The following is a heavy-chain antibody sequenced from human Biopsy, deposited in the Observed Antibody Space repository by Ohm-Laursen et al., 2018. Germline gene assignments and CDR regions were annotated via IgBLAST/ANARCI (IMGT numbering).Heavy chain of an antibody. V-gene: IGHV3-33*01. CDR2: IWFDETNK. D-gene: IGHD5-18*01. Sequence: SLRLSCAASGFTFSYYGMHWVRQAPGKGLEWVAVIWFDETNKHYADSVKGRFTISRDNSKNMLYLQMNTLRDADTAVYYCARDPRDTALGIFDYWGLGTLVTVSS. CDR1: GFTFSYYG. CDR3: ARDPRDTALGIFDY. J-gene: IGHJ4*02.